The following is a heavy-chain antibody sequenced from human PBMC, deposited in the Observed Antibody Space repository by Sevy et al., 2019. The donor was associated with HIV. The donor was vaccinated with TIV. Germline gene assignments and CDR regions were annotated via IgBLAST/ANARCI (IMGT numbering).Heavy chain of an antibody. D-gene: IGHD4-17*01. CDR2: IIPIFGTA. V-gene: IGHV1-69*13. CDR3: AKDRRYGDIGLFDY. CDR1: GGTFSSYA. Sequence: ASVKVSCKASGGTFSSYAFSWVRQAPGQGLEWMGGIIPIFGTANYAQKFQGRVTITADESTSTAYMELSSLRSEDTAVYYCAKDRRYGDIGLFDYWGQGTLVTVSS. J-gene: IGHJ4*02.